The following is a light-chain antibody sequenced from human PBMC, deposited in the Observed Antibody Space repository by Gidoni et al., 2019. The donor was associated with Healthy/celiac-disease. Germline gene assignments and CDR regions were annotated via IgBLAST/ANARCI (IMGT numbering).Light chain of an antibody. CDR2: VAS. J-gene: IGKJ2*01. CDR3: QQYNNWYT. Sequence: EIVMTQSPATLSVSPGERATLSCRASQSVSSNLAWYKQKPGQAPKPHIYVASTRATGIPARFSGSGSGTEFTLTISSLQDEDFAVYYCQQYNNWYTFGQGTKLEIK. V-gene: IGKV3-15*01. CDR1: QSVSSN.